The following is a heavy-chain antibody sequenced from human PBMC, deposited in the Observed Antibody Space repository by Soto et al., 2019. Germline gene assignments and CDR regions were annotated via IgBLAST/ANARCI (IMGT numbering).Heavy chain of an antibody. CDR2: ISYDGSNK. CDR1: GFTFSSYA. V-gene: IGHV3-30-3*01. Sequence: QVQLVESGGGVVQPGRSLRLSCAASGFTFSSYAMHWVRQAPGKGLEWVAVISYDGSNKYYADSVKGRFTISREHSENTLYLQINSLRADEMAGYYCARGRFIKPVGEFNYWGQGTLVTVSS. D-gene: IGHD3-10*01. CDR3: ARGRFIKPVGEFNY. J-gene: IGHJ4*02.